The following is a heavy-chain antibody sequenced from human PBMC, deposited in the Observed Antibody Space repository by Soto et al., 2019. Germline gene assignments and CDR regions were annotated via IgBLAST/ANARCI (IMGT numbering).Heavy chain of an antibody. CDR1: GYTFTSYD. CDR2: MNPNSGNT. CDR3: ARGPTTSVSYYYDSSHAFDI. Sequence: ASVKVSCKASGYTFTSYDINWVRQATGQGLEWMGWMNPNSGNTGYAQKFQGRVTMTRNTSISTAYMELSSLRSEDTAVYYCARGPTTSVSYYYDSSHAFDIWGQGTTVTVSS. D-gene: IGHD3-22*01. J-gene: IGHJ3*02. V-gene: IGHV1-8*01.